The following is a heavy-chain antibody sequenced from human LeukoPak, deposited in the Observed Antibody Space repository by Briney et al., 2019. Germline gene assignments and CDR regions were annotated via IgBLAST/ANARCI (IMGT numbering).Heavy chain of an antibody. CDR3: TKGVEHF. CDR2: ISSNGAGR. D-gene: IGHD1/OR15-1a*01. J-gene: IGHJ1*01. Sequence: GGSLRLSCAASGFTFSIYGMSWVRQAPGKGLEWVSAISSNGAGRYYADSVRGRFTISRDNSKNTLYLQMNGLRAEDTAVYYCTKGVEHFWGQGTLVTVSS. CDR1: GFTFSIYG. V-gene: IGHV3-23*01.